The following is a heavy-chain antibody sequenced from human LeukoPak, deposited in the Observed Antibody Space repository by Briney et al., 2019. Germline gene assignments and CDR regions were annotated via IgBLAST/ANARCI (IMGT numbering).Heavy chain of an antibody. J-gene: IGHJ4*02. CDR2: IYVGHVT. CDR3: ARERTYYYDSSGYYLW. D-gene: IGHD3-22*01. CDR1: GFIVSGNY. Sequence: GGSLRLTCAASGFIVSGNYMSWVRQAPGKGLERISIIYVGHVTSYADSVKGRFTISRDNAKNTLYLQMNSLRAEDTAVYYCARERTYYYDSSGYYLWWGQGTLVTVSS. V-gene: IGHV3-53*01.